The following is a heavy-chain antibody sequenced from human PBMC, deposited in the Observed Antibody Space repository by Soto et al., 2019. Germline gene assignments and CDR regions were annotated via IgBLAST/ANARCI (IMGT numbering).Heavy chain of an antibody. CDR3: ARKSIPGWFDT. J-gene: IGHJ5*02. CDR2: IYYSGST. Sequence: SETLSLTCTVSGGSVSSGSYYWSWIRQPPGKGLEWIGYIYYSGSTNYNPSLKSRVTISVDTSKNQFSLKLSSVTAADTAVYYCARKSIPGWFDTWGQGTLVTVSS. CDR1: GGSVSSGSYY. V-gene: IGHV4-61*01. D-gene: IGHD6-6*01.